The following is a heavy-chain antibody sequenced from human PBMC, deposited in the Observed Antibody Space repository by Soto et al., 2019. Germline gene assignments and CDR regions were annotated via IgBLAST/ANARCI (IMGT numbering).Heavy chain of an antibody. CDR3: AHRDCSGIECYSRWFFGL. Sequence: QITLKESGPTLVKPTQTLTLTCTFSGFSLTTSGVAVAWIRQPPGKAPEWLALIYWDADKRYSPSLKTRLSITKDTSKNQVVLTMANMDLEDTATYYCAHRDCSGIECYSRWFFGLWGRGTLVTVSS. CDR2: IYWDADK. D-gene: IGHD2-21*01. J-gene: IGHJ2*01. CDR1: GFSLTTSGVA. V-gene: IGHV2-5*02.